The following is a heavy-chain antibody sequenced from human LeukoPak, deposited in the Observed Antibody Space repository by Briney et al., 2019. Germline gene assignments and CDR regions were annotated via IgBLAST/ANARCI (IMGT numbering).Heavy chain of an antibody. CDR1: GFTFSSYA. Sequence: GGSLRLSCAASGFTFSSYAMSWVRQAPGKGLEWVSAISGSGGSTYYADSVKGRFTISRDNSKNTLYLQMNSLRAEDTAVYYCANLDAVVVPAAILDNWFDPWGQGTLVTVSS. CDR2: ISGSGGST. V-gene: IGHV3-23*01. CDR3: ANLDAVVVPAAILDNWFDP. J-gene: IGHJ5*02. D-gene: IGHD2-2*02.